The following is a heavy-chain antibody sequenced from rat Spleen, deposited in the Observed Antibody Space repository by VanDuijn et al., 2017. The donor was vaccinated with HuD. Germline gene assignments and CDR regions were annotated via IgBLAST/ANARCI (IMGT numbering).Heavy chain of an antibody. D-gene: IGHD1-1*01. Sequence: EVQLVESGGGLVQPGRSMKLSCAASGLSFSNYDMAWVRQAPTKGLEWVASISYDGTATYYPDSVKGRFTISRDNAKSTLYLQINSLRSEDTATYYCTRDGILQCPDYWGQGVMVTVSS. V-gene: IGHV5-20*01. CDR2: ISYDGTAT. J-gene: IGHJ2*01. CDR1: GLSFSNYD. CDR3: TRDGILQCPDY.